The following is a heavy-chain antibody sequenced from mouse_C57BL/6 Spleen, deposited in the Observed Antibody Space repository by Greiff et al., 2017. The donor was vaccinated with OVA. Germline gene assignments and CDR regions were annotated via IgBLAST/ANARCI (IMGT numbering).Heavy chain of an antibody. V-gene: IGHV14-2*01. CDR2: IDPEDGET. D-gene: IGHD1-1*01. CDR1: GFNIKDYY. J-gene: IGHJ3*01. Sequence: EVKLQESGAELVKPGASVKLSCTASGFNIKDYYMHWVKQRTEQGLEWIGRIDPEDGETKYAPKFPGKATITADTSSNTAYLQLSSLTSEDTAVYYCASIHYYGSSSAYWGQGTLVTVSA. CDR3: ASIHYYGSSSAY.